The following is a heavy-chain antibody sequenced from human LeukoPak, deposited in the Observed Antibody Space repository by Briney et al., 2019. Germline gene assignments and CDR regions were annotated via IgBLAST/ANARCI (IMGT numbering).Heavy chain of an antibody. V-gene: IGHV4-59*01. CDR1: GGSISSYY. D-gene: IGHD5-18*01. CDR2: IYYSGST. J-gene: IGHJ5*02. Sequence: SETLSLTCTVSGGSISSYYWSWIRQPPGKGLEWIGYIYYSGSTNYNPSLKSRVTISVDTSKNQSSLKLSSVTAADTAVYYCAREYSYGYVDNWFDPWGQGTLVTVS. CDR3: AREYSYGYVDNWFDP.